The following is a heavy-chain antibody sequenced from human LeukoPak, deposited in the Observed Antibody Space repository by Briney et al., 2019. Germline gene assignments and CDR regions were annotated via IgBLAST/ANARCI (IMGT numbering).Heavy chain of an antibody. CDR2: INGINTV. V-gene: IGHV3-48*04. D-gene: IGHD2-2*01. J-gene: IGHJ2*01. CDR1: GFTFSSYA. Sequence: PGGSLRLSCAASGFTFSSYAMSWIRQAPGKGLEWVSYINGINTVYYTDSVKGRFTISRDNAKNSLYLQLNSLRVDDTAVYYCARSQKYYFDLWGRGTLVTVSS. CDR3: ARSQKYYFDL.